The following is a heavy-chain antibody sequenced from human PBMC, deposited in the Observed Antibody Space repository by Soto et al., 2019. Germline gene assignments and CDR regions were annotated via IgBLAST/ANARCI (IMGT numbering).Heavy chain of an antibody. CDR2: TYYTAKWYN. J-gene: IGHJ6*02. D-gene: IGHD3-3*01. V-gene: IGHV6-1*01. Sequence: SQTLSLTCAISGDSVSSNSAAWNWLRQSPSRGREWVGRTYYTAKWYNDYAVSVKIRITINPVTSKNQSSLQLNSVTPEDTAVDYCARARRRHYGLWSVPRNYCYGMVVGGQGTTVTVSS. CDR3: ARARRRHYGLWSVPRNYCYGMVV. CDR1: GDSVSSNSAA.